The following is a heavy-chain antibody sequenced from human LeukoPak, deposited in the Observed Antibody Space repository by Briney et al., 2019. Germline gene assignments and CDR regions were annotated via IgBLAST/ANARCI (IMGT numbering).Heavy chain of an antibody. J-gene: IGHJ4*02. CDR3: ARALNPLPGTYYFDY. V-gene: IGHV4-39*07. CDR1: GGSVSSTTYF. CDR2: IYISGTT. Sequence: PSETLSLTCTVSGGSVSSTTYFWSWIRQPPGKGLEWIGRIYISGTTNYSPSLEGRVTMSVDTSKNQFSLNLISVTAADTAVYYCARALNPLPGTYYFDYWGQGTLVTVSS. D-gene: IGHD2-15*01.